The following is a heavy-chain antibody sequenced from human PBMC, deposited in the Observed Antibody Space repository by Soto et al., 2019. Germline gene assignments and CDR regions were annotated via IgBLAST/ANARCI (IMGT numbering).Heavy chain of an antibody. J-gene: IGHJ4*02. CDR2: IKSDGSSS. CDR3: ARETGRNYGTDY. V-gene: IGHV3-74*01. CDR1: GITFTNYW. Sequence: GGSLRLSCVASGITFTNYWMHWVRQAPGKGLVWVSRIKSDGSSSSYADSMKGRFTISRDNAKNTLYLQMNSLKAEDTGVYFCARETGRNYGTDYWGQGTQVTVSS. D-gene: IGHD4-17*01.